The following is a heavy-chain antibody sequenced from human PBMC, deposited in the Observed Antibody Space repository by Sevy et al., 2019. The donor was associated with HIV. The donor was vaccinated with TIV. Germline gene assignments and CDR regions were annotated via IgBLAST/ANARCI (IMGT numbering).Heavy chain of an antibody. J-gene: IGHJ4*02. V-gene: IGHV3-21*01. CDR1: GFTFSSYN. CDR2: LSSDNSYI. CDR3: ATIGSSSEFKN. Sequence: GGSLRLSCAASGFTFSSYNLIWVRQAPGKGLEWVSSLSSDNSYIFYADSVRGRFTISRDNAKNSLYLQMNSLRADDTAVYYCATIGSSSEFKNWGQGTLVTVSS. D-gene: IGHD6-6*01.